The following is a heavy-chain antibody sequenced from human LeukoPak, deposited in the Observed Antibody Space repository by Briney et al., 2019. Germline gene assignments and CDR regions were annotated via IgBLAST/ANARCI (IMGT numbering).Heavy chain of an antibody. CDR2: ISYDGSNK. CDR1: GFTFSSYA. V-gene: IGHV3-30*04. Sequence: GGSLRLSCAASGFTFSSYAMHWVRQAPGKGLEWVAVISYDGSNKYYADSVKGRVTISRDNSKNTLYLQMNSLRAEDTAVYYCARDPSDFWSGYFPQYYFDYWGQGTLVTVSS. D-gene: IGHD3-3*01. CDR3: ARDPSDFWSGYFPQYYFDY. J-gene: IGHJ4*02.